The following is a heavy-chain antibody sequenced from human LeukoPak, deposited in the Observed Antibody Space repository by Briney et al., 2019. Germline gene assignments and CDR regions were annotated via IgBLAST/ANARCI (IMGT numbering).Heavy chain of an antibody. J-gene: IGHJ4*02. CDR1: GGSISSYY. Sequence: SETLSLTCTVSGGSISSYYWSWIRQPPGKGLERIGYIYYSGTTNYNPSLKSRVTISVDTSKNQLSLKLSSMTAADTAVYYCARGVYIAAAQYGYWGQGTLVTVSS. V-gene: IGHV4-59*01. CDR3: ARGVYIAAAQYGY. D-gene: IGHD6-13*01. CDR2: IYYSGTT.